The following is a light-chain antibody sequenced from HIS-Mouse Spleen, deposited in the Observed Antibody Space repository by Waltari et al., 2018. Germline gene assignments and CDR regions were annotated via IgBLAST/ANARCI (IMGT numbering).Light chain of an antibody. CDR2: DVS. CDR1: SRDVGGYNY. Sequence: QSALTQPRSVSGSPGQSVTIPCPGTSRDVGGYNYGTRYQHHPAKAPNPMLYDVSKRPSGVPDRFSGSKSGNTASLTISGLQAEDEADYYCCSYAGSFLVFGGGTKLTVL. V-gene: IGLV2-11*01. J-gene: IGLJ3*02. CDR3: CSYAGSFLV.